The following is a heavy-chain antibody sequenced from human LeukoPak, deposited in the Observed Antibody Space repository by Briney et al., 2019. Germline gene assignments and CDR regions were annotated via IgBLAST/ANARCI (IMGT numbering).Heavy chain of an antibody. V-gene: IGHV3-21*01. CDR1: GFTFSSYS. CDR3: ARDSTTVTTWTLDY. Sequence: GGSLRLSCAASGFTFSSYSMNWVRQAPGKGLEWVSSISSSSSYIYYADSVKGRFTISRDNAKNSLYLQMNSLRAEDTAVYYYARDSTTVTTWTLDYWGQGTLVTVSS. J-gene: IGHJ4*02. CDR2: ISSSSSYI. D-gene: IGHD4-17*01.